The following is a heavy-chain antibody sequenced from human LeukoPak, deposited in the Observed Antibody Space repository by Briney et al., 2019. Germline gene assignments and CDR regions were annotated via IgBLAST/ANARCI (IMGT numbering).Heavy chain of an antibody. CDR1: GGSFSGYY. V-gene: IGHV4-34*01. J-gene: IGHJ4*02. D-gene: IGHD3-3*01. Sequence: SETLSLTCAVYGGSFSGYYWSWIRQPPGKGLEWIGEINHSGSTNYNPSLKSRVTISVDTSKNQFSLKLSSVTAADTAVYYCARGPGAYYDFWSGRYYFDYWGQGTLVTVSS. CDR3: ARGPGAYYDFWSGRYYFDY. CDR2: INHSGST.